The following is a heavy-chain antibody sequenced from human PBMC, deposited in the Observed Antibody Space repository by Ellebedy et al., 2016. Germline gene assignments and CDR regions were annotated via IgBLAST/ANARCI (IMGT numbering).Heavy chain of an antibody. V-gene: IGHV3-48*04. CDR1: GFTFSSYS. CDR3: ARVGKGAFDI. Sequence: GGSLRLSCAASGFTFSSYSMNWVRQAPGKGLEWVSYISSSSSTIYYADSVKGRFTISRDNAKNSLYLQMNSLRAEDTAVYYCARVGKGAFDIWGQGTMVTVSS. J-gene: IGHJ3*02. CDR2: ISSSSSTI.